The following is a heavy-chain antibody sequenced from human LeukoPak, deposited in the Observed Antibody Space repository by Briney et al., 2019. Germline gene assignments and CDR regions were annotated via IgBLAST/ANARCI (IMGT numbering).Heavy chain of an antibody. J-gene: IGHJ4*02. CDR3: ANNGGNSDLDY. V-gene: IGHV4-30-2*01. Sequence: PSQTLSLTCAVSGGSISSGGYSWSWIRQPPGKGLEWIGYIYHSGSTYYNPSLKSRVTISVDKSKNQFSLKLSSVTAADTAMYYCANNGGNSDLDYWGQGTLVTVSS. CDR2: IYHSGST. D-gene: IGHD4-23*01. CDR1: GGSISSGGYS.